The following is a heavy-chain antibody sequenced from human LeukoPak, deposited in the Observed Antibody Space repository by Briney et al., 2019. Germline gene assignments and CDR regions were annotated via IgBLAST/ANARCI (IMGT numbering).Heavy chain of an antibody. CDR2: IDNSGRTI. J-gene: IGHJ4*02. Sequence: GGSLRLSCAASKFTFSDYYMSWIRQAPGKGLEWVAYIDNSGRTIYYADSVKGRFTISRDNAKNSLYLQMNSLRAEDTAVYYCARDGWELLRDLGPLNYWGQGTLVTVSS. D-gene: IGHD1-26*01. V-gene: IGHV3-11*01. CDR3: ARDGWELLRDLGPLNY. CDR1: KFTFSDYY.